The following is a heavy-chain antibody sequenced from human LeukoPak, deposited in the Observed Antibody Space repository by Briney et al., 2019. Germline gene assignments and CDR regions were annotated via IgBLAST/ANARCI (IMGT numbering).Heavy chain of an antibody. Sequence: PSETLSLTCTVSGGSISSYYWSWIRQPAGKGLEWIGRIYTSGSTNYNPSLKSRVTMSVDTSKSQFSLKLSSVTAADTAVYYCARVGMGCSSTSCYSRFDPWGQGTLVTVSS. D-gene: IGHD2-2*02. V-gene: IGHV4-4*07. CDR3: ARVGMGCSSTSCYSRFDP. J-gene: IGHJ5*02. CDR2: IYTSGST. CDR1: GGSISSYY.